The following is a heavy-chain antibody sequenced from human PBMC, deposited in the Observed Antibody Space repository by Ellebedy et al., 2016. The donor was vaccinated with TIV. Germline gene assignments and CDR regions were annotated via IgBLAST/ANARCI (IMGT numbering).Heavy chain of an antibody. J-gene: IGHJ3*02. CDR2: IGTTDGAV. V-gene: IGHV3-11*01. Sequence: GESLKISXAASGFTFSDYYMSWIRQAPGKGLEWLSYIGTTDGAVQYADSVKGRFFISRDSGKNSLDLQMNSLTPEDTAVYYCARDWAPACGGDCYDVFDIWGQGTMVTVSS. CDR1: GFTFSDYY. CDR3: ARDWAPACGGDCYDVFDI. D-gene: IGHD2-21*02.